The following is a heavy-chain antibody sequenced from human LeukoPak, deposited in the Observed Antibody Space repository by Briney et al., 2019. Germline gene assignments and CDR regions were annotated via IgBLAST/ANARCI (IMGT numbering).Heavy chain of an antibody. V-gene: IGHV4-61*02. J-gene: IGHJ4*02. CDR2: THKSGTT. D-gene: IGHD1-7*01. CDR1: GGSITYGSYY. CDR3: AMASWNYLER. Sequence: SETLSLTCTVSGGSITYGSYYWGWIRQAAGKGLEWIGRTHKSGTTHYNPSLRSRVILSLDMSKNQFSLQLSSVAAADTAVYYCAMASWNYLERWGQGSLVTVSS.